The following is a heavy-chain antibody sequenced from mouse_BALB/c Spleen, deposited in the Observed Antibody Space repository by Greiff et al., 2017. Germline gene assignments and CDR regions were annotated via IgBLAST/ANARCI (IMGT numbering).Heavy chain of an antibody. CDR3: AREREVRQGYYAMDY. CDR2: ISSGSSTI. D-gene: IGHD2-14*01. V-gene: IGHV5-17*02. CDR1: GFTFSSFG. Sequence: EVHLVESGGGLVQPGGSRKLSCAASGFTFSSFGMHWVRQAPEKGLEWVAYISSGSSTIYYADTVKGRFTISRDNPKNTLFLQMTSLRSEDTAMYYCAREREVRQGYYAMDYWGQGTSVTVSS. J-gene: IGHJ4*01.